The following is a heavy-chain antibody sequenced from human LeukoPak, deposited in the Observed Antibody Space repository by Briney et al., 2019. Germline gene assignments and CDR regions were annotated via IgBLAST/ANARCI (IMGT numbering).Heavy chain of an antibody. CDR1: GGTFSSYT. V-gene: IGHV1-69*04. Sequence: VASVKVSCKASGGTFSSYTISWVRQAPGQGLEWMGRIIPILGIANYAQKFQGRVTITADKSTSTAYMELSSLRSDDTAVYYCARDYSAGSYYGYWGQGTLVTVSS. CDR3: ARDYSAGSYYGY. J-gene: IGHJ4*02. CDR2: IIPILGIA. D-gene: IGHD1-26*01.